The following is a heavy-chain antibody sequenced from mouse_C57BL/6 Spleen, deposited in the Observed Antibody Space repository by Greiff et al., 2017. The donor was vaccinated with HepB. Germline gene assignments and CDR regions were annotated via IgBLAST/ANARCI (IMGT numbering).Heavy chain of an antibody. CDR1: GYTFTSYW. CDR2: IHPNSGST. CDR3: ARDPITTVVAPDYAMDY. Sequence: QVQLQQPGAELVKPGASVKLSCKASGYTFTSYWMHWVKQRPGQGLEWIGMIHPNSGSTNYNEKFKSKATLTVDKSSSTAYMQLSSLTSEDSAVYYCARDPITTVVAPDYAMDYWGQGTSVTVSS. J-gene: IGHJ4*01. V-gene: IGHV1-64*01. D-gene: IGHD1-1*01.